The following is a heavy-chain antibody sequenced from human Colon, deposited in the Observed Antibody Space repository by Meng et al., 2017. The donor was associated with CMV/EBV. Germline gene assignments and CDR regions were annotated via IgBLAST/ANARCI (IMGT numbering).Heavy chain of an antibody. V-gene: IGHV1-2*02. Sequence: ASVKVSCKASGYAFNKHGINWVRQAPGRGLEWMAWINLWNGGTNYAQKFQGRVTMTRDTSISTAYMELSRLRSDDTAVYYCAREHDGYWGQGTLVTVSS. CDR1: GYAFNKHG. CDR2: INLWNGGT. J-gene: IGHJ4*02. D-gene: IGHD1-1*01. CDR3: AREHDGY.